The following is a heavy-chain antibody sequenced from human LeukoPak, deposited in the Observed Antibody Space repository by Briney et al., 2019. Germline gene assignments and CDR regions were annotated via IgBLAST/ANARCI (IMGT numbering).Heavy chain of an antibody. CDR3: ARDYYYDSSGYSIYYYYYGMDV. Sequence: PGGSLRLSCAASGFTVSSNYMSWVRQAPGKGLEWVSVIYSGGSTYYADSVKGRFTISRDNSKNTLYLQMNSLRAEDTAVYYCARDYYYDSSGYSIYYYYYGMDVWGQGTTVTVSS. CDR1: GFTVSSNY. V-gene: IGHV3-66*01. CDR2: IYSGGST. J-gene: IGHJ6*02. D-gene: IGHD3-22*01.